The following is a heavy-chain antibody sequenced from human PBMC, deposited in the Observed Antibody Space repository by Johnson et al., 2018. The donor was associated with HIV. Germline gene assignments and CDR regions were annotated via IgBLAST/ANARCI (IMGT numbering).Heavy chain of an antibody. CDR2: IYTGGTT. J-gene: IGHJ3*02. D-gene: IGHD1-26*01. V-gene: IGHV3-NL1*01. CDR3: VSREWELHAFDI. Sequence: QVQLVESGGGVVQPGRSLRLSCAASGFTFSSYAMHWVRQAPGKGLEWVSVIYTGGTTYYADSVKGRFTISRDNSKNTLYLQMNSLRAEDTAVYYCVSREWELHAFDIWGQGTMVTVSS. CDR1: GFTFSSYA.